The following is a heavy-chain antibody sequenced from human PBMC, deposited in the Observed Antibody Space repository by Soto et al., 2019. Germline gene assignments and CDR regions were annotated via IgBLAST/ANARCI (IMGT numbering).Heavy chain of an antibody. J-gene: IGHJ1*01. D-gene: IGHD3-22*01. Sequence: GASVKVSCKASGGTFSSYANSWVRQAPGQGLEWMGGIIPIFGTANYAQKCQGRVTITADESTSTAYMELSSLRSEDTAVYYCARGTYYYDSSGYYKTRAEYFQHWGQGTLVTVSS. CDR3: ARGTYYYDSSGYYKTRAEYFQH. CDR2: IIPIFGTA. CDR1: GGTFSSYA. V-gene: IGHV1-69*13.